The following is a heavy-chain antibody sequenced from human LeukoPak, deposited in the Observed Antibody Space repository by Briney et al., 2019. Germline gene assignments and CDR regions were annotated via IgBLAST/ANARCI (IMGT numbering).Heavy chain of an antibody. Sequence: GGSLRLSCAASGFTVSSDYMSWVRQAPGKGLEWVSVIYSGGSTYYADSVKGRFTISRHNSKNTLYLQMNSLRAEDTAVYYCARGGSSSWYAPLDYWGQGTLVTVSS. CDR1: GFTVSSDY. V-gene: IGHV3-53*04. CDR3: ARGGSSSWYAPLDY. CDR2: IYSGGST. J-gene: IGHJ4*02. D-gene: IGHD6-13*01.